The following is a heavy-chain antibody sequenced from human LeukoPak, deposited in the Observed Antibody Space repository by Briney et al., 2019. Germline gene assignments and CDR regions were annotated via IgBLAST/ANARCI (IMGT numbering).Heavy chain of an antibody. CDR2: TRTYNDGK. CDR1: GYTFTSYY. CDR3: GAGHPRVDY. V-gene: IGHV1-18*04. Sequence: GASVKVSCKACGYTFTSYYMHSVRQATGQGLEWMGWTRTYNDGKNYAQSLQGRITMTTDTSTNTAYMELSSLGSDDTAVYYCGAGHPRVDYWGQGTLVTVSS. J-gene: IGHJ4*02.